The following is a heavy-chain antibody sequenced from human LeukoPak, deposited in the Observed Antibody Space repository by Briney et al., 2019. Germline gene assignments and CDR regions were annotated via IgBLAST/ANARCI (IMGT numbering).Heavy chain of an antibody. Sequence: KAAETLSLTSAVYGVSFSGYYWSWIRQPPGKGLEWIGEINHSGSTNYNPSLKSRVTISVGTSKTQFLLKLSSVTAADTAVYYCARDLSPYYDFWSGYSPYYYYGMDVWGQGTTVTVSS. J-gene: IGHJ6*02. CDR3: ARDLSPYYDFWSGYSPYYYYGMDV. CDR1: GVSFSGYY. D-gene: IGHD3-3*01. CDR2: INHSGST. V-gene: IGHV4-34*01.